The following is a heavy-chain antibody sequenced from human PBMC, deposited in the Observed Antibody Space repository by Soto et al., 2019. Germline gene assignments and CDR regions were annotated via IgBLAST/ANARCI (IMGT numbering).Heavy chain of an antibody. CDR1: GGSISSGGYY. Sequence: SETLSLTCTVSGGSISSGGYYFSWIRQHPGKGLELIGYIYSSGSTHYNPSLKSRVTISADTSQNHFSLKLNSVTAADTAVYYCARVAVPGASYWGQGSLVTVSS. D-gene: IGHD7-27*01. CDR3: ARVAVPGASY. V-gene: IGHV4-31*03. J-gene: IGHJ4*02. CDR2: IYSSGST.